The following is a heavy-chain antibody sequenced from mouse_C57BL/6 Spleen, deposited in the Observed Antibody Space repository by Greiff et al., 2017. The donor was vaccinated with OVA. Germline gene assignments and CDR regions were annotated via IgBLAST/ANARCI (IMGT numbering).Heavy chain of an antibody. Sequence: VQLQQSGPELVKPGASVKIPCKASGYTFTDYNMDWVKQSHGKSLEWIGDINPNNGGTIYNQKFKGKATLTVDKSSSTAYMELRSLTSEDTAVYYCARRYYGSSYGYCDYWGQGTTLTVSS. CDR3: ARRYYGSSYGYCDY. CDR1: GYTFTDYN. J-gene: IGHJ2*01. V-gene: IGHV1-18*01. D-gene: IGHD1-1*01. CDR2: INPNNGGT.